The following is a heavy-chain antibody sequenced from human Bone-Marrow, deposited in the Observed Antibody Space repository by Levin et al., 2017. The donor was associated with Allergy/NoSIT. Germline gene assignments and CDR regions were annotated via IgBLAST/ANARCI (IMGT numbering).Heavy chain of an antibody. J-gene: IGHJ3*02. V-gene: IGHV3-30-3*01. D-gene: IGHD6-19*01. Sequence: GESLKISCAASGITFSKYSMHWVRQAPGKGLEWEAVISGGGSEKFYADSVKGRFTVSRDNSRNTLYLQMNSLTNEDTAVYYCASLPFHRNGWRAFDIWGRGTLVIVSS. CDR1: GITFSKYS. CDR2: ISGGGSEK. CDR3: ASLPFHRNGWRAFDI.